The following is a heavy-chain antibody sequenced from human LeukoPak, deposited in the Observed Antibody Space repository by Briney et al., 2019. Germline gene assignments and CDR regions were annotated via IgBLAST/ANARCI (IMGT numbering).Heavy chain of an antibody. D-gene: IGHD1-26*01. Sequence: GGSLRLSCAASGFTFTNYAMSWVRQAPGKGLEWVAVISYDGSNKYYADSVKGRFTISRDNSKNTLYLQMNSLRAEDTAVYYCARGVAWWELQDYYFDYWGQGTLVTVSS. CDR1: GFTFTNYA. V-gene: IGHV3-30*04. CDR2: ISYDGSNK. J-gene: IGHJ4*02. CDR3: ARGVAWWELQDYYFDY.